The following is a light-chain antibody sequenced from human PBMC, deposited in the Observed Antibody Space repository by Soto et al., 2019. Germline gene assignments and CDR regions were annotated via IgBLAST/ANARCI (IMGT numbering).Light chain of an antibody. J-gene: IGKJ5*01. Sequence: IQLTQSPSSLSAPVGAMVTITCRASQDISSSLAWYQQKPGKAPKLLIYAASTLQSGVPSRFSGSGGGTDFTLSISSVQPEDFATYFCQQSYMDPITFGQGTRLEIK. CDR3: QQSYMDPIT. CDR2: AAS. CDR1: QDISSS. V-gene: IGKV1-39*01.